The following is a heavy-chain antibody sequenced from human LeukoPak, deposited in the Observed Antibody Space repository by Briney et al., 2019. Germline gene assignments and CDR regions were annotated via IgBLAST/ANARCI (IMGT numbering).Heavy chain of an antibody. J-gene: IGHJ6*02. Sequence: ASVKVSCKASGGIFSSYAISWVRQAPGQGLEWMGRIIPILGIANYAQKFQGRVTFTADKSTSTAYMELSSLRSEDTAVYYCARDRSEAYCGGDCYSPNYYYYGMDVWGQGTTVTVSS. CDR3: ARDRSEAYCGGDCYSPNYYYYGMDV. D-gene: IGHD2-21*02. V-gene: IGHV1-69*04. CDR2: IIPILGIA. CDR1: GGIFSSYA.